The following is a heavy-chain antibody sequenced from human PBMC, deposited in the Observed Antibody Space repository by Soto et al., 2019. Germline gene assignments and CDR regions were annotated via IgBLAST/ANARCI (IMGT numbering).Heavy chain of an antibody. CDR1: GYTFTGYA. CDR3: ARGDYSDINDY. D-gene: IGHD3-22*01. J-gene: IGHJ4*02. V-gene: IGHV1-3*01. Sequence: QVQLVQSGAEVKKPGASVKVSCKASGYTFTGYAIHWVRQAPGQRLEWMGWINAGNGNTKYSQKFQGRVTITRDTSASTAYMELSSLRSEDTAVYYCARGDYSDINDYGGQGTLVTVSS. CDR2: INAGNGNT.